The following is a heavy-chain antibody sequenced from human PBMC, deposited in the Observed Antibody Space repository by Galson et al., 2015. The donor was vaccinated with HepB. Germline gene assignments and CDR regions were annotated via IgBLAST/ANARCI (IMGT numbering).Heavy chain of an antibody. V-gene: IGHV6-1*01. CDR1: GDSVSSNTAS. J-gene: IGHJ4*02. CDR3: TRDFDN. Sequence: CAIFGDSVSSNTASWNWIRQSPSRGLEWLGRTYFRSKWFYDYALPLKSRISINADTSKNEFSLQLNSVTPEDTAVYYCTRDFDNWGRGTLVTVSS. CDR2: TYFRSKWFY.